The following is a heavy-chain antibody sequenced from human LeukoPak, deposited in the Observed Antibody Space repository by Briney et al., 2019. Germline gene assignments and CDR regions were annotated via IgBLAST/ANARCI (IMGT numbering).Heavy chain of an antibody. V-gene: IGHV4-34*01. Sequence: PSETLSLTCAVYGGSFSGYYWSWIRQPPGKGLEWIGEINHRGSTNYNPSLKSRVTISVDTSKNQFSLKLSSVTAADTAVYYCARRKSSSWYGEGWFDPWGQGTLVTVSS. D-gene: IGHD6-13*01. J-gene: IGHJ5*02. CDR2: INHRGST. CDR3: ARRKSSSWYGEGWFDP. CDR1: GGSFSGYY.